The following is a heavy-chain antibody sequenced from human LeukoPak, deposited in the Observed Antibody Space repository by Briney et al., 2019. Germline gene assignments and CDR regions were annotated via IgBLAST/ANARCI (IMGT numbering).Heavy chain of an antibody. D-gene: IGHD5-18*01. CDR3: ARDQEDTASLEYFDY. V-gene: IGHV1-18*01. CDR2: ISAYNGNT. Sequence: ASVKVSCKASGYTFTSYGISWVRQAPGQGLEWMGWISAYNGNTNYAQKLQGRVTMTTDTSTSTAYMELRSLRSDDTAVYYCARDQEDTASLEYFDYWGQGTLVTVSS. CDR1: GYTFTSYG. J-gene: IGHJ4*02.